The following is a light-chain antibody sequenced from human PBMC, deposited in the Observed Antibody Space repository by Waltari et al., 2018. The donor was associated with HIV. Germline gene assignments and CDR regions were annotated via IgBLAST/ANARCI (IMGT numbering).Light chain of an antibody. V-gene: IGKV1-27*01. Sequence: DIQMTQSQSSLSASVGDSVTITCRASQDISNFLAWYQHKPGKIPELLIYAASTLQSEVPSRFSGSGSGTDFTLTITSLQPEDVATYYCQKYNSAPRTFGQGTRVEIQ. J-gene: IGKJ1*01. CDR2: AAS. CDR1: QDISNF. CDR3: QKYNSAPRT.